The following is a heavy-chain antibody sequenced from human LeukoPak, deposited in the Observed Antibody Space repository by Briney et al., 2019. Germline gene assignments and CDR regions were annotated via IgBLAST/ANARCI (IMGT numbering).Heavy chain of an antibody. V-gene: IGHV1-8*02. J-gene: IGHJ3*02. CDR2: MNPNSGNT. D-gene: IGHD3-10*01. CDR3: ARRPPTYYYGSGSSNKRAFDI. CDR1: GYAFTSYY. Sequence: ASVKVSCKASGYAFTSYYMHWVRQAPGQGLEWMGWMNPNSGNTGYAQKFQGRVTMTRNTSISTAYMELSSLRSEDTAVYYCARRPPTYYYGSGSSNKRAFDIWGQGTMVTVSS.